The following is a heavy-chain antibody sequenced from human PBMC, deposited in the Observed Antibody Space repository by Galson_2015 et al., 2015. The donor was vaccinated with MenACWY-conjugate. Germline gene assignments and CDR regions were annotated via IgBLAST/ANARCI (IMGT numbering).Heavy chain of an antibody. Sequence: IRRKAYGGTTEYAASVKGRFTISRDDSKSIAYLQMNSLKTEDTAVYYCTRDLDWELLDWNYYYYGMDVWGQGTTVTVSS. CDR2: IRRKAYGGTT. J-gene: IGHJ6*02. D-gene: IGHD1-26*01. CDR3: TRDLDWELLDWNYYYYGMDV. V-gene: IGHV3-49*02.